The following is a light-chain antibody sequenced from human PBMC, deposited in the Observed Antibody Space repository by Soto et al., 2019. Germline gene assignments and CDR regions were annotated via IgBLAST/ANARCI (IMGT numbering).Light chain of an antibody. CDR1: SRDVGGYDY. J-gene: IGLJ2*01. V-gene: IGLV2-14*03. CDR2: EIT. CDR3: SSYTSSATLI. Sequence: QSALTQPASVSGSLGQSITISCSGTSRDVGGYDYVSWYQQHPDKAPKLMIYEITHRPSGVSYRFSGSKSGNTASLTISGLQAEDEADYYCSSYTSSATLIFGGGTKVTVL.